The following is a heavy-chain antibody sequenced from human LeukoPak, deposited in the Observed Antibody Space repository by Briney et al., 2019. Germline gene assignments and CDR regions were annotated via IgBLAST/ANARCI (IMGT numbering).Heavy chain of an antibody. Sequence: SETLSLACTVSGGSISSGSYYWSWIRQPAGKGLEWIGRIYTSGSTTYNSSLKSRVTISLDTSKNHFSLRLSSVTAADTAVYYCARDREVGATGYYFDYWGQGTLVTVSS. J-gene: IGHJ4*02. V-gene: IGHV4-61*02. CDR2: IYTSGST. CDR1: GGSISSGSYY. CDR3: ARDREVGATGYYFDY. D-gene: IGHD1-26*01.